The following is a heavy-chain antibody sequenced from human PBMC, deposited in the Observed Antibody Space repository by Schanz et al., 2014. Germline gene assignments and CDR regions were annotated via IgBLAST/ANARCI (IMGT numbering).Heavy chain of an antibody. V-gene: IGHV3-23*04. J-gene: IGHJ5*02. CDR1: GFSFSSYA. CDR2: INTGGDST. Sequence: EVQLVESGGGLVQPGGSLRLSCAASGFSFSSYAMGWVRQAPGKGLEWVSSINTGGDSTYYADSVKGRFTISRDNAKNSLYLQMNSLRAEDTAVYYCTRDVRLDRRGNWFDPWGQGTLVTVSS. D-gene: IGHD1-1*01. CDR3: TRDVRLDRRGNWFDP.